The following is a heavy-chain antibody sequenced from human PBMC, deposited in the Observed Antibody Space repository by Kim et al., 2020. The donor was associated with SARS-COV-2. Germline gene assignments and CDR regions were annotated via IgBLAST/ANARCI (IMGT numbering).Heavy chain of an antibody. CDR3: ARDLIAVAANGALGIYYYYYGMDV. J-gene: IGHJ6*02. Sequence: ASVKVSCKASGYTFTSYGISWVRQAPGQGLEWMGWISAYNGNTNYAQKLQGRVTMTTDTSTSTAYMELRSLRSDDTAVYYCARDLIAVAANGALGIYYYYYGMDVWGQGTTVTVSS. CDR2: ISAYNGNT. CDR1: GYTFTSYG. V-gene: IGHV1-18*01. D-gene: IGHD6-19*01.